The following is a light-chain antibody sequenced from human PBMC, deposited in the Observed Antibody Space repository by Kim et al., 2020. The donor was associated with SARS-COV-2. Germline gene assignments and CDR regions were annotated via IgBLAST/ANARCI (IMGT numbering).Light chain of an antibody. CDR2: QAS. Sequence: SAYVGDRVTITCRASGSSSNWLGWYQQKPGRAPKVLIYQASTLASGVPSRFSGSGSGTEFTLTISSLQPDDYATYYCQQYNSYWTFGQGTKVDIK. CDR1: GSSSNW. J-gene: IGKJ1*01. CDR3: QQYNSYWT. V-gene: IGKV1-5*03.